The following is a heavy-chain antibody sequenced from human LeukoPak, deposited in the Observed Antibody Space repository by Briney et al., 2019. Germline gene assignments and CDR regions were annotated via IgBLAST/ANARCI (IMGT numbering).Heavy chain of an antibody. CDR2: IYPGDSDT. V-gene: IGHV5-51*01. D-gene: IGHD6-13*01. CDR1: GSIFTTYW. CDR3: ARPLVGTGYSSSWYFYY. Sequence: GASLQICGEGAGSIFTTYWIGWGRQLPGKGLEGMGIIYPGDSDTRYSPSFQGQVTISADKSNNTSYLQWSSLKASDTAMYYCARPLVGTGYSSSWYFYYWGQGTLVTVSS. J-gene: IGHJ4*02.